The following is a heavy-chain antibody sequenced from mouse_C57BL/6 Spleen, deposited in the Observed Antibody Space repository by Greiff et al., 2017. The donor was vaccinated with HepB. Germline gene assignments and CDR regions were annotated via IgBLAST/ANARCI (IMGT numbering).Heavy chain of an antibody. CDR3: ARSPRIYGPFAY. D-gene: IGHD1-1*02. V-gene: IGHV1-20*01. CDR2: INPYNGDT. CDR1: GYSFTGYF. Sequence: VQLKESGPELVKPGDSVKISCKASGYSFTGYFMNWVMQSHGKSLEWIGRINPYNGDTFYNQKFKGKATLTVDKSSSTAHMELRSLTSEDSAVYYCARSPRIYGPFAYWGQGTLVTVSA. J-gene: IGHJ3*01.